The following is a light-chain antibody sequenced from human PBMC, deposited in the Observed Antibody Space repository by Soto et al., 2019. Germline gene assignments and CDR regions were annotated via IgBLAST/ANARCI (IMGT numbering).Light chain of an antibody. V-gene: IGKV1-5*01. Sequence: DIQMTPSPSSMSSSVVDIFPITVRASQSINIYLNWYQQKPGKDPKVLISDASRLETGVPSRFSGSGSGTEFTLTITSLKPDDFETYYCQQYNSYSLFGQGTTVDIK. J-gene: IGKJ1*01. CDR3: QQYNSYSL. CDR2: DAS. CDR1: QSINIY.